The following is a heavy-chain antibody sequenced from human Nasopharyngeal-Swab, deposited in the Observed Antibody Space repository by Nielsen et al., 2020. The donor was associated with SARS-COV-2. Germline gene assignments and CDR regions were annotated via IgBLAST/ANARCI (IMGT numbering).Heavy chain of an antibody. CDR2: IDWDDDK. D-gene: IGHD1-1*01. V-gene: IGHV2-70*01. CDR1: GFSLSTSGMC. CDR3: ARMPVQLERPGDYYYYGMDV. J-gene: IGHJ6*02. Sequence: SGPTLVKPTQTLTLTCTFSGFSLSTSGMCVSWIRQPPGKALEWLALIDWDDDKYYSTSLKTRPTISKDTSKNQVVLTMTNMDPVDTATYYCARMPVQLERPGDYYYYGMDVWGQGTTVTVSS.